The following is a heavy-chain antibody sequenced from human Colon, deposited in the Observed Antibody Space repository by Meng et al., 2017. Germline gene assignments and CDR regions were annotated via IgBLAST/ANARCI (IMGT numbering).Heavy chain of an antibody. J-gene: IGHJ4*02. CDR1: GDRVSSTGAA. V-gene: IGHV6-1*01. CDR2: TYYRSKWYN. D-gene: IGHD1/OR15-1a*01. Sequence: LQQTGPRLGKPSTTPSPTLAIAGDRVSSTGAAWNWIRQSPSRGLEWLGRTYYRSKWYNDYAVSVKGRIAINPDTSKNQFFLQLNSVTPEDTAVYYCARDYGTSRPFEYWGQGILVTVSS. CDR3: ARDYGTSRPFEY.